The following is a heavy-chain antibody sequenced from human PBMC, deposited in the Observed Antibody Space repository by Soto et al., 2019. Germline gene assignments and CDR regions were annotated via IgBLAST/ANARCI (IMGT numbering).Heavy chain of an antibody. V-gene: IGHV3-23*01. CDR2: ISGSGGST. Sequence: PEGSLRRSCAASGFTFSSYAMSWVRQAPGKGLEWVSAISGSGGSTYYADSVKGRFTISRDNSKNTLYLPMNSLRAEDTAVYYCAKDQGAIVATKPDYWGQGTLLTASS. CDR1: GFTFSSYA. D-gene: IGHD5-12*01. J-gene: IGHJ4*02. CDR3: AKDQGAIVATKPDY.